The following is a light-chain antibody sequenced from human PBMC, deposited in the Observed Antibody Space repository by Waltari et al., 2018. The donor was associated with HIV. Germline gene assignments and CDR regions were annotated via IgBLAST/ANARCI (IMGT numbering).Light chain of an antibody. CDR1: QSVLYRSNNKNH. CDR3: QQYYSSPFT. CDR2: WAS. V-gene: IGKV4-1*01. J-gene: IGKJ4*01. Sequence: DIVMTQSPDSPAVSLGERATITCKSSQSVLYRSNNKNHLAWYQQKPGQPPKLLIYWASTREFGVPDRFSGSGSGTDFTLTISSLQAEDVAVYYCQQYYSSPFTFGGGTRVEIK.